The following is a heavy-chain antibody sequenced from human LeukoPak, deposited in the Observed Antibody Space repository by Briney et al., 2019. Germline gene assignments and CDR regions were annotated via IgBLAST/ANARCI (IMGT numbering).Heavy chain of an antibody. D-gene: IGHD3-10*01. CDR2: ICYSGST. CDR1: GGSFSSGGYY. CDR3: ARASWGYYGSGSYFRWNYYFDY. J-gene: IGHJ4*02. V-gene: IGHV4-31*03. Sequence: SQTLSLTCTVSGGSFSSGGYYWRWIPQHPGKGLDWIVYICYSGSTYYNPSLKSRVTISVDTSKNQFSLKLSSVTAADTAVYYCARASWGYYGSGSYFRWNYYFDYWGQGTLVTVSS.